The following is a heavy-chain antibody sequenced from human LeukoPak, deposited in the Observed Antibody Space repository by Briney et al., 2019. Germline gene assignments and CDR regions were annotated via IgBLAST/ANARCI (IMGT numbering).Heavy chain of an antibody. J-gene: IGHJ5*02. V-gene: IGHV4-4*07. CDR3: ARDTTTHWFDA. CDR1: GGSISSYY. Sequence: SETLTLTCRVSGGSISSYYWSWVRQPAGKGLEWIGRTYSSGSTNYNPSLKSRVTMSVDTSKNQFSLKLSSVTAADTAVYYCARDTTTHWFDAWGQGTLVTVSS. CDR2: TYSSGST. D-gene: IGHD1-26*01.